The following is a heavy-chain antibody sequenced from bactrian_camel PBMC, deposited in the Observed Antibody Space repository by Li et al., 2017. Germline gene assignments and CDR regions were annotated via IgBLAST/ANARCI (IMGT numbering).Heavy chain of an antibody. CDR2: SNRAGDIT. V-gene: IGHV3S1*01. D-gene: IGHD4*01. CDR3: ARDLPNTMATMDY. CDR1: GFTFSSYW. Sequence: HVQLVESGGGLVQPGGSLRLSCAASGFTFSSYWMYWVRQAPGKGLEWVSTSNRAGDITYSADSGKGRFTTSRDNAKSTVYLQMNSLRPDDTAVYYCARDLPNTMATMDYWSQGTQVTVS. J-gene: IGHJ4*01.